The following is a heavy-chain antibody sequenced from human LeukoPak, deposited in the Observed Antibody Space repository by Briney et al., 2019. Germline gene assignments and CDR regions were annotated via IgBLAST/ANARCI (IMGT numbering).Heavy chain of an antibody. D-gene: IGHD4-17*01. Sequence: GGSLRLSCAASGFTFSSHWMHWVRQTPGKGLVWVSRISSDASTTNYADSVKGRFAISRDNAKNTLYLQMISLRAEDTAVYYCARETTAPGNYFDSWGQGTLVTVSS. CDR3: ARETTAPGNYFDS. CDR1: GFTFSSHW. J-gene: IGHJ4*02. V-gene: IGHV3-74*01. CDR2: ISSDASTT.